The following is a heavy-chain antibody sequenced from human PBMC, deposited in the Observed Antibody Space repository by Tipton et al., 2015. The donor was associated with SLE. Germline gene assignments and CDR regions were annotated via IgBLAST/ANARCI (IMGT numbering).Heavy chain of an antibody. J-gene: IGHJ5*02. V-gene: IGHV4-39*07. D-gene: IGHD6-13*01. CDR3: ARGGTPAAGYKWFDP. CDR1: GGSINSGTYY. Sequence: TLSLTCTVSGGSINSGTYYWGWIRQPPGKGLEWIGSINYSGSTYYNPSLKSRVTISVDMSKNQFSLKLSSVTAADTAVYYCARGGTPAAGYKWFDPWGQGTLVTVPS. CDR2: INYSGST.